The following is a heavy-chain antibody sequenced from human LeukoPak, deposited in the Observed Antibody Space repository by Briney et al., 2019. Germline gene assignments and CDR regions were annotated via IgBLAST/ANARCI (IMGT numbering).Heavy chain of an antibody. CDR3: ARGEGIAAYTMDV. V-gene: IGHV3-33*01. CDR1: GFTFSSYG. D-gene: IGHD6-13*01. J-gene: IGHJ6*02. CDR2: IWYDGSNK. Sequence: GGSLRLSCAASGFTFSSYGMHWVRQAPGKGLEWVAVIWYDGSNKYYADSVKGRYTISRDNSKNTLYLQMNSLRAEDTAVYYCARGEGIAAYTMDVWGQGTTVTVSS.